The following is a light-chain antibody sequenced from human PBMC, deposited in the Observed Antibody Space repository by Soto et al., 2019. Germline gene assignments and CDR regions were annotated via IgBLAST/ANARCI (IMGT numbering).Light chain of an antibody. Sequence: EVVLTQSPVTLSLSPGEIATISCRASQSFRGLLAWYQQKPGQAPRLLIYDAYNRATGIPPRFSGSGSGTDFTLTISSLEPEDSAVYYCQQRHMWPITFGQGTRLEIK. CDR2: DAY. CDR1: QSFRGL. CDR3: QQRHMWPIT. V-gene: IGKV3-11*01. J-gene: IGKJ5*01.